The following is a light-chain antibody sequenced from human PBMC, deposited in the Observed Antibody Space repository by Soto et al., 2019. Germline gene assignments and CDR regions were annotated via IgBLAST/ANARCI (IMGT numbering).Light chain of an antibody. CDR2: GAS. Sequence: EIVLTQSPGTLSLSPGDRATLSCRAIQSVSSNFLAWYQQKPGQAPRLLVYGASSRATGIPDRFSGSGSGTDFTLTNSRLEPEDFAVYYCQQYRNSPPWTFGQGTKVEIK. CDR3: QQYRNSPPWT. J-gene: IGKJ1*01. CDR1: QSVSSNF. V-gene: IGKV3-20*01.